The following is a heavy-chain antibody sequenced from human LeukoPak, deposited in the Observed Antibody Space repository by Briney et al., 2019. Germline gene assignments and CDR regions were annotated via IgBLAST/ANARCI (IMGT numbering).Heavy chain of an antibody. V-gene: IGHV4-59*11. Sequence: PSETLSLTCTVSGGSISSHYWSWIRQPPGKGLEWIGYIYYSGSTNYNPSLKSRVTISVDTSKNQFSLKLSSVTAADTAVYYCARFPRLKAWFDPWGQGTLVTVSS. CDR2: IYYSGST. J-gene: IGHJ5*02. CDR3: ARFPRLKAWFDP. CDR1: GGSISSHY.